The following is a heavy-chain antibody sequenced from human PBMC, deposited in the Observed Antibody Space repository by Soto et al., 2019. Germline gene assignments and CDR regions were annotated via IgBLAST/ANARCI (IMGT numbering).Heavy chain of an antibody. Sequence: PGGSLRLSCAASGFTFSAYWMNWVRQAPGKGLEWVANIKQAGSAKYDVDSVNGRFIISRDDAKNSLFLQVNSLRVEDTAVYYCAREKRANGYFDYWGQGTLVTVSS. CDR2: IKQAGSAK. V-gene: IGHV3-7*01. D-gene: IGHD6-25*01. CDR1: GFTFSAYW. J-gene: IGHJ4*02. CDR3: AREKRANGYFDY.